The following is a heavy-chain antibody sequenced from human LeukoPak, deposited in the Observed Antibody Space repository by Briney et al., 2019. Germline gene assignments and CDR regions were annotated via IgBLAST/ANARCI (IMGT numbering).Heavy chain of an antibody. CDR1: GGSINNYY. J-gene: IGHJ3*02. V-gene: IGHV4-4*07. Sequence: SETLSLTCTVSGGSINNYYWSWIRQPAGKGLEWIGRIYTRGSTNYNPSLKSRVTMSVDTSKNQFSLKLSSVTAADTAVYYCARGRYCSADICSGGHAFDILGQGTMVSVSS. CDR3: ARGRYCSADICSGGHAFDI. CDR2: IYTRGST. D-gene: IGHD2-15*01.